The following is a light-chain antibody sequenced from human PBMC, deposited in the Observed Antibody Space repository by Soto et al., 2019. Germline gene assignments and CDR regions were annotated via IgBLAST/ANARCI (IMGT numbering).Light chain of an antibody. Sequence: EIVMTQSPATLSVSPGERATLSCRASQSVGSNLAWYQQKPGQAPRLLIYGASTRATDIPARFSGSGSGTEFTLTISSLQSEDFAVYYCQQYNNWPPRYTFGQGTKLAIK. V-gene: IGKV3-15*01. CDR3: QQYNNWPPRYT. CDR2: GAS. CDR1: QSVGSN. J-gene: IGKJ2*01.